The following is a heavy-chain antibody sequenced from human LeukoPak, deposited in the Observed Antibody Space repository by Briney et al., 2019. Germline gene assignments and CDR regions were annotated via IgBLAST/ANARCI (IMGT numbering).Heavy chain of an antibody. CDR3: AREGYSYGLGYYYYMDV. Sequence: GGSLRLSCAASGFTFSSYWMSWVRQAPGKGLEWVANIKQDGSEKYYVDSVKGRFTISRDNAKNSLYLQMNSLRAEDTAVYYCAREGYSYGLGYYYYMDVWGKGTTVTVSS. CDR1: GFTFSSYW. V-gene: IGHV3-7*01. D-gene: IGHD5-18*01. J-gene: IGHJ6*03. CDR2: IKQDGSEK.